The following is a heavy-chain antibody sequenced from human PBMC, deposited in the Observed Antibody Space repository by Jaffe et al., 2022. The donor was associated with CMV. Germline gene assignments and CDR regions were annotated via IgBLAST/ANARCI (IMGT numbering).Heavy chain of an antibody. CDR2: IYYSGST. D-gene: IGHD6-13*01. CDR3: ARRVFSSPPPGFDY. Sequence: QLQLQESGPGLVKPSETLSLTCTVSGGSISSSSYYWGWIRQPPGKGLEWIGSIYYSGSTYYNPSLKSRVTISVDTSKNQFSLKLSSVTAADTAVYYCARRVFSSPPPGFDYWGQGTLVTVSS. CDR1: GGSISSSSYY. J-gene: IGHJ4*02. V-gene: IGHV4-39*01.